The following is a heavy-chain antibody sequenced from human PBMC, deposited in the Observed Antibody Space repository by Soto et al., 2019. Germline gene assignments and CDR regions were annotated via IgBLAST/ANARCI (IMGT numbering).Heavy chain of an antibody. V-gene: IGHV4-39*01. Sequence: SETLSLXCTVSGGSISSTTYYWGWMRQPPGKGLEWIASFFIGGNTYYNPSLKSRVTTSVDTSKNQFSLKLSSVTAADTAVYYCARHGGSIAAAGSNWFDPWGQGTLVTVSS. CDR1: GGSISSTTYY. D-gene: IGHD6-13*01. CDR2: FFIGGNT. J-gene: IGHJ5*02. CDR3: ARHGGSIAAAGSNWFDP.